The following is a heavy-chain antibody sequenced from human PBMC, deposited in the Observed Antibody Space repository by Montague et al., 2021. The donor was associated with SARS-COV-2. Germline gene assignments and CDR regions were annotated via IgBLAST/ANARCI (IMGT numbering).Heavy chain of an antibody. Sequence: SETLSLTCTVSGDSISKDNWWSWVRQAPGKGLEWLAEIYHSGETNYNPSLNSRVTLPVDKSKNQFSLKLAFATAADTAIYYCQTAGYCAGNSFPSLYYYYDMDVWGQGTTVIVSS. CDR3: QTAGYCAGNSFPSLYYYYDMDV. J-gene: IGHJ6*02. CDR1: GDSISKDNW. V-gene: IGHV4-4*02. CDR2: IYHSGET. D-gene: IGHD2-8*02.